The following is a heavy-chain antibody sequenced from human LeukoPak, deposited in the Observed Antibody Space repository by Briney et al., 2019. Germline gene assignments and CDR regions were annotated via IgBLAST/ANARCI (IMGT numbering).Heavy chain of an antibody. D-gene: IGHD3-22*01. Sequence: GGSLRLSCAASGFTFDDYAMHLVRQARGKGLEWVSGISWNSGSIGYAGSVKGRFTISRDHAKNSLYLQMNSLRAEDTALYYCAKDRVSSGYNMGAGMDVWGQGTTVTVSS. J-gene: IGHJ6*02. CDR1: GFTFDDYA. CDR2: ISWNSGSI. V-gene: IGHV3-9*01. CDR3: AKDRVSSGYNMGAGMDV.